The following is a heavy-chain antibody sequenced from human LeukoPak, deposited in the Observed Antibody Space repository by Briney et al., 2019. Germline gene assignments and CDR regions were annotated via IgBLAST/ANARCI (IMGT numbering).Heavy chain of an antibody. D-gene: IGHD3-16*01. Sequence: HPGGSLRLSCVASGFTFTDHPMNWVCQAPGKGLEWISYIGGDGIAFYADSVKGRFTASKDDARKSMYLQMNSLRVEDTAVYYCAKDRANWAIDDWGQGTQVTVSS. CDR1: GFTFTDHP. J-gene: IGHJ4*02. CDR2: IGGDGIA. CDR3: AKDRANWAIDD. V-gene: IGHV3-48*04.